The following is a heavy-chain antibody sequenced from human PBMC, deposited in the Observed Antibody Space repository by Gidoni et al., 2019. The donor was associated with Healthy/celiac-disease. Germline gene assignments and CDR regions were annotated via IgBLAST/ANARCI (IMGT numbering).Heavy chain of an antibody. CDR2: ISSNGGST. J-gene: IGHJ4*02. V-gene: IGHV3-64D*06. CDR1: GFTFVSYA. CDR3: VKTDMGLRYFDWLLYHPYFDY. D-gene: IGHD3-9*01. Sequence: EVQLVESGGGLVQPGGSLRLSCSASGFTFVSYAMHWVRQAPGKGLEYVSAISSNGGSTYYADSVKGRFTISRDNSKNTLYLQMSSLRAEDTAVYYCVKTDMGLRYFDWLLYHPYFDYWGQGTLVTVSS.